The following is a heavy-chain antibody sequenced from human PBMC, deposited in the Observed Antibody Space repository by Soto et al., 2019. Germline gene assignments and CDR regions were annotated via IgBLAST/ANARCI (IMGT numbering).Heavy chain of an antibody. V-gene: IGHV1-18*01. J-gene: IGHJ6*02. Sequence: ASVKVSCKASGYTFTSYGISWVRQAPGQGLERMGWISAYNGNTNYAQKLQGRVTMTTDTSTSTAYMELRSLRSDDTAVYYCARRGLTWYYDFWSGSYPGYYGMDVWGQGTTVTVSS. CDR2: ISAYNGNT. CDR1: GYTFTSYG. D-gene: IGHD3-3*01. CDR3: ARRGLTWYYDFWSGSYPGYYGMDV.